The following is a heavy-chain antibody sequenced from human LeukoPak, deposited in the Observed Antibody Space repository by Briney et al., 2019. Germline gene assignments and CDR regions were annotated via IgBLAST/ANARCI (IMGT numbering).Heavy chain of an antibody. V-gene: IGHV1-46*01. D-gene: IGHD2-21*02. CDR2: INPSGGST. CDR1: GYTFSSYY. Sequence: ASVKVSSKASGYTFSSYYMHWVRQAPGQGLEWMGIINPSGGSTSYAQKFQGRVTMTRETSTRTVYMELSSLRSEDTAVYYCAREGTAGFDYWGQGTLVTVSS. CDR3: AREGTAGFDY. J-gene: IGHJ4*02.